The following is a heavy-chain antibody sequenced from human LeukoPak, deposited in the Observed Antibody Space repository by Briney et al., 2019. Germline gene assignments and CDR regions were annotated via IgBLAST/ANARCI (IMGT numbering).Heavy chain of an antibody. CDR1: GGSISSYY. V-gene: IGHV4-59*12. Sequence: SETLSLTCTVSGGSISSYYWSWIRQPPGKGLEWIGYIYYSGSTNYNPSLKSRVTISVDTSKNQFSLKLSSVTAADTAVYYCAREIGVVVPAAIVAQIDYWGQGTLVTVSS. CDR2: IYYSGST. CDR3: AREIGVVVPAAIVAQIDY. D-gene: IGHD2-2*01. J-gene: IGHJ4*02.